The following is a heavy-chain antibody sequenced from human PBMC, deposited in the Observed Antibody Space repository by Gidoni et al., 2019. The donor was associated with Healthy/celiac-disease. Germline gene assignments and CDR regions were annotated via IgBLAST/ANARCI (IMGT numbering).Heavy chain of an antibody. J-gene: IGHJ4*02. Sequence: QLVESGGGVAPPGTSLRLSCAASGFTFSTYSMHWVRQAPGKGLEWVAVISYDGSNKYYADSVKGRFTISRDNSKNTLYLQMNSLGAEDTAVYYCARAARHSYFDYWGQGTLVTVSS. V-gene: IGHV3-30-3*01. D-gene: IGHD6-6*01. CDR2: ISYDGSNK. CDR3: ARAARHSYFDY. CDR1: GFTFSTYS.